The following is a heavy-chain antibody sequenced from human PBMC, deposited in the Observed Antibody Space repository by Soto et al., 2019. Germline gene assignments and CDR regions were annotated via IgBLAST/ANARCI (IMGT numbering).Heavy chain of an antibody. CDR3: ARKVPGSTSRPDYWYFGL. CDR2: ISGGGDAP. D-gene: IGHD3-10*01. CDR1: GFTFINYA. V-gene: IGHV3-23*01. Sequence: EVQLLESGGGLVQPGGSLRLSCAGSGFTFINYAMNWVRQAPGKGLEWVSTISGGGDAPFFADSVRGRFTISRDNSENTVTLQMNNLGVDDTAVYFCARKVPGSTSRPDYWYFGLWGRGTLVTVSS. J-gene: IGHJ2*01.